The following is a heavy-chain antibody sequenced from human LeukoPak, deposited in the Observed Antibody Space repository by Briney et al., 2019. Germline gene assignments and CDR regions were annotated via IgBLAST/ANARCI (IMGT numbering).Heavy chain of an antibody. D-gene: IGHD5-24*01. J-gene: IGHJ4*02. CDR1: GFTLSSYA. CDR3: AKEGRDGYNSFDY. CDR2: ISGSGGST. V-gene: IGHV3-23*01. Sequence: GGSLRLSCAASGFTLSSYAMSWDRQAPGKGLEWVSGISGSGGSTYDADSVKGRFTISRDNSKNTLYLQMDSLRAEDTAVYYCAKEGRDGYNSFDYWGQGTLVTVSS.